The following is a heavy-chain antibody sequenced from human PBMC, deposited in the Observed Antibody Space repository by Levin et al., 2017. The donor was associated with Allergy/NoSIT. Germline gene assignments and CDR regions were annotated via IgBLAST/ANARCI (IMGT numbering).Heavy chain of an antibody. V-gene: IGHV3-74*01. CDR3: TRDIVGVGIF. D-gene: IGHD2-15*01. J-gene: IGHJ4*02. Sequence: QSGGSLRLSCAASGFRFSSYWLHWVRQVPGKGLVWVSRINEDGRTTDYADSVKGRFTISRDNAKNTLYLQMNSLKVEDTARYYCTRDIVGVGIFWGQGVLVTVSS. CDR2: INEDGRTT. CDR1: GFRFSSYW.